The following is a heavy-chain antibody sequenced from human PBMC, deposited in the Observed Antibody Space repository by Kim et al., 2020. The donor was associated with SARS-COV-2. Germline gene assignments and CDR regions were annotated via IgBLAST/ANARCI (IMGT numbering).Heavy chain of an antibody. J-gene: IGHJ5*02. D-gene: IGHD6-19*01. CDR3: ARSGAVGGDWFDP. V-gene: IGHV3-13*01. Sequence: YPGSVKGRFTISRENAKNSLYLQMNSLRAGDTAVYYCARSGAVGGDWFDPWGQGTLVTVSS.